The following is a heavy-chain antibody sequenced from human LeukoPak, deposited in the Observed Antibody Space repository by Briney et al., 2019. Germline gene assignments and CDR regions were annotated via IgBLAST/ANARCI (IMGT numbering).Heavy chain of an antibody. J-gene: IGHJ3*02. Sequence: GGSLRLSCAASGFTFNNYAMSWVRQAPGKGLEWVSGISGSGGTTYYADSVKGRFSISRDNSKNTVYLQVNSLRAEDTAVYYCAKDRYTAMGRDAFDIWGQGTMVTVSS. V-gene: IGHV3-23*01. CDR3: AKDRYTAMGRDAFDI. CDR1: GFTFNNYA. D-gene: IGHD5-18*01. CDR2: ISGSGGTT.